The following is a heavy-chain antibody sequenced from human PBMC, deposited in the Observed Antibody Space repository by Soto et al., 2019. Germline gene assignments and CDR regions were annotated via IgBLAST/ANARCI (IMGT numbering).Heavy chain of an antibody. CDR1: GFTFSTYS. V-gene: IGHV3-21*01. CDR3: ARGPPNYDFWSGYPPSYGMDV. Sequence: GGSLRLSCAASGFTFSTYSINWVRQAPGKGLEWVSSISSSSSYIYYADSVEGRFTISRDNARNSLYLQMNGLRAEDTAVYYCARGPPNYDFWSGYPPSYGMDVWGQGTTVTVSS. D-gene: IGHD3-3*01. CDR2: ISSSSSYI. J-gene: IGHJ6*02.